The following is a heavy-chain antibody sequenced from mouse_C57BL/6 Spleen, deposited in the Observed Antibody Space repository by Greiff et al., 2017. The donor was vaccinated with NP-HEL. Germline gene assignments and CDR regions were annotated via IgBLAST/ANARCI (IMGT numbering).Heavy chain of an antibody. D-gene: IGHD2-1*01. Sequence: EVMLVESGEGLVKPGGSLKLSCAASGFTFSSYAMSWVRQTPEKRLEWVAYISSGGDYIYYADTVKGRFTISRDNARNTLYLQMSSLKSEDTAMYYCTREGNYGWYFDVWGTGTTVTVSS. CDR1: GFTFSSYA. V-gene: IGHV5-9-1*02. CDR3: TREGNYGWYFDV. CDR2: ISSGGDYI. J-gene: IGHJ1*03.